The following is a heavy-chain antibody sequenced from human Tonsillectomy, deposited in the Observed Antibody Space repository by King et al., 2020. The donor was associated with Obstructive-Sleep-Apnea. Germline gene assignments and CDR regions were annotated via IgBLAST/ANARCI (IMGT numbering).Heavy chain of an antibody. V-gene: IGHV4-30-4*01. Sequence: QLQLQESGAGLVKPSQTLSLTCSVSGVSISNSDYYWRWFRQPPGKGLEWIGRIFYSGKTAYNPSLQSRLTISLGTSKNQFSLSLTSVTAADTAIYYCARENQRLIHCSYTGCDSKYSGMDVWGQGTTVAVS. D-gene: IGHD6-6*01. CDR3: ARENQRLIHCSYTGCDSKYSGMDV. CDR1: GVSISNSDYY. CDR2: IFYSGKT. J-gene: IGHJ6*02.